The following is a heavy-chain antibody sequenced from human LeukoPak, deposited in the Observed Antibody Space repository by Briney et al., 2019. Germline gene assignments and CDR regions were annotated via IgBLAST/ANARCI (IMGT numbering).Heavy chain of an antibody. J-gene: IGHJ5*02. V-gene: IGHV4-59*07. CDR2: IYYSGST. D-gene: IGHD2-15*01. CDR1: GGPMSICY. Sequence: SDTVSLTCTLSGGPMSICYWRWLREPRGGGGEGIGYIYYSGSTNYNPSLKSRVTISVDTSKNQFSLKLSSVTAADTAVYYCASLVVVAEGWFDPWGQGTLVTVSS. CDR3: ASLVVVAEGWFDP.